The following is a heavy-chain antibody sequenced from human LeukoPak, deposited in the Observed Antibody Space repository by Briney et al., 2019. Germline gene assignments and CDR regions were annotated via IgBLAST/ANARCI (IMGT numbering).Heavy chain of an antibody. CDR1: GFTFSNAW. Sequence: PGGSLKLSCAASGFTFSNAWMSWVRQAPGKGLEWVSGITNSGGSTYYADSVKGRFTISRDNSKNALYLQINSLRAEDTAVYYCAKKIGGVYAFDIWGQGTMVTVSS. D-gene: IGHD3-16*01. V-gene: IGHV3-23*01. CDR3: AKKIGGVYAFDI. J-gene: IGHJ3*02. CDR2: ITNSGGST.